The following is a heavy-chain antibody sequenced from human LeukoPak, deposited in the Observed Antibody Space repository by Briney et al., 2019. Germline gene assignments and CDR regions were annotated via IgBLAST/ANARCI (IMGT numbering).Heavy chain of an antibody. J-gene: IGHJ4*02. CDR1: GFTFSSYS. Sequence: PGGSLRLSCAASGFTFSSYSMNWVRQAPGKGLEWVSYISSSSSTIYYADSVKGRFTISRDNAKNSLYLQMNSLRAEDTAVYYCARGNPIAVAGPSDYWGQGTLVTVSS. V-gene: IGHV3-48*01. CDR2: ISSSSSTI. D-gene: IGHD6-19*01. CDR3: ARGNPIAVAGPSDY.